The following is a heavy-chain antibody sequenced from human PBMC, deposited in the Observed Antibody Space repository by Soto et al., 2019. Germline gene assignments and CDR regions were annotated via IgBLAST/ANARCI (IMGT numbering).Heavy chain of an antibody. Sequence: GGSLRLSCAASGFTFYNYAMDWVRQAPGKGLEWVSAITGSGSDTYYVDSVKGRFTISRDNSENTLYLQMNSLRAEDTAIYYCAKLGSSSWSPHYYFDYWGQGTLVTVSS. CDR3: AKLGSSSWSPHYYFDY. CDR2: ITGSGSDT. V-gene: IGHV3-23*01. D-gene: IGHD2-2*01. CDR1: GFTFYNYA. J-gene: IGHJ4*02.